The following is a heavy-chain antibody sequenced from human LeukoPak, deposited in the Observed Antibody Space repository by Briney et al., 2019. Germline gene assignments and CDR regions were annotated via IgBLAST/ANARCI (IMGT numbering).Heavy chain of an antibody. CDR3: AIVDTAMVMDY. J-gene: IGHJ4*02. V-gene: IGHV1-69*04. CDR2: IIPILGIA. Sequence: GASVKVSCKASGYTFTGYYMHWVRQAPGQGLEWMGRIIPILGIANYAQKFQGRVTITADKSTSTAYMELSSLRSEDTAVYYCAIVDTAMVMDYWGQGTLVTVSS. CDR1: GYTFTGYY. D-gene: IGHD5-18*01.